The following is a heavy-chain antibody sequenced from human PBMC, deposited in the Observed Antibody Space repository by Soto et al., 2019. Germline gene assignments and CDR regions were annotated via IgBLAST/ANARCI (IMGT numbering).Heavy chain of an antibody. CDR3: ASGWNGPDH. CDR1: GITFSSYA. Sequence: GGSLRLSCVASGITFSSYAMSWVRQAPGKGLEWVSSVSTTGGSTYYADSVKGRFTISRDNSKNTLYLQMNSLRAEDTAVYFCASGWNGPDHWGQGTLVTVSS. D-gene: IGHD6-19*01. J-gene: IGHJ4*02. CDR2: VSTTGGST. V-gene: IGHV3-23*01.